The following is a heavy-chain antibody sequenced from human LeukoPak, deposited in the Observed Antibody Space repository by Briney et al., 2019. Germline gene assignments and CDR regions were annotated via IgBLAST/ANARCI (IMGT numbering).Heavy chain of an antibody. CDR3: ARSRHYYGSGRESGIYNWFDP. J-gene: IGHJ5*02. CDR1: GGTFSSYA. Sequence: SVKVSCKASGGTFSSYAISWVRQAPGQGLEWMGGIIPIFGTANYAQKFQGRVTITADESTSTAYMELSSLRSEDTAVYYRARSRHYYGSGRESGIYNWFDPWGQGTLVTVSS. D-gene: IGHD3-10*01. CDR2: IIPIFGTA. V-gene: IGHV1-69*01.